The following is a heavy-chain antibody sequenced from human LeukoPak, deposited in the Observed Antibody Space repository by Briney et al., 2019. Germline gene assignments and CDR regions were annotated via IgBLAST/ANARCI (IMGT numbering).Heavy chain of an antibody. Sequence: PSETLSLSCAVYGGSFSGYYWSWIRQPPGRGLEWIGEINHSGSTNYNPSLKSRVTISVDTSKNQFSLKLSSVTAADTAVYYCASTSYYDFWSGYDYWGQGTLVTVS. CDR1: GGSFSGYY. J-gene: IGHJ4*02. V-gene: IGHV4-34*01. CDR3: ASTSYYDFWSGYDY. CDR2: INHSGST. D-gene: IGHD3-3*01.